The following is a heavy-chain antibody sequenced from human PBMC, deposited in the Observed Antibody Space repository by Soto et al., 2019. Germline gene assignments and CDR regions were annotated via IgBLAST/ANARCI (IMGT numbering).Heavy chain of an antibody. CDR3: ARRAPPMDV. CDR1: GYTFTSYG. V-gene: IGHV1-18*01. J-gene: IGHJ6*02. CDR2: ISAYNGNT. Sequence: QVQLVQSGAEVKKPGASVKVSCKASGYTFTSYGISWVRQAPGQGLEWMGWISAYNGNTKYAQKIQGRVTMTTDTYTSTAYMERRSLRSDDTADYYCARRAPPMDVWGQGTTVTVSS.